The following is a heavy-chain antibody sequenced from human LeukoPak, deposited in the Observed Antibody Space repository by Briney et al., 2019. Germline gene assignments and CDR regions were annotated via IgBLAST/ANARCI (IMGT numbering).Heavy chain of an antibody. CDR1: GFIFDSYS. J-gene: IGHJ5*02. Sequence: GGSLRLSCAASGFIFDSYSMNWVRQAPGKGLEWVSSISGSGSTIYYADSLQGRFTISRDNARNSLYLQMNSLRADDTAVYYCARDRKETPLDPWGQGTLVTGSS. CDR3: ARDRKETPLDP. D-gene: IGHD5-24*01. V-gene: IGHV3-48*04. CDR2: ISGSGSTI.